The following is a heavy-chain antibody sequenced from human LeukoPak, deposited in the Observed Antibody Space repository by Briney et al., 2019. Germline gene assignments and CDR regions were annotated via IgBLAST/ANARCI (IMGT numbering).Heavy chain of an antibody. V-gene: IGHV3-21*01. CDR2: ITSTSSYI. D-gene: IGHD3-9*01. J-gene: IGHJ4*02. CDR3: ARERRSTGAVSGYVDY. CDR1: GFTFSSYS. Sequence: PGGSLRLSCAASGFTFSSYSMHWVRQAPGKGLEWVSSITSTSSYIYYADSVKGRFTISRDNAKNSLYLQMNSLRAEDTAVYYCARERRSTGAVSGYVDYWGQGTLVTVSS.